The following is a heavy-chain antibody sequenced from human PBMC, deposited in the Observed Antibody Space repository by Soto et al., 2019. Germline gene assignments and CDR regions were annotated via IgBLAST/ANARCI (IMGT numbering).Heavy chain of an antibody. J-gene: IGHJ3*02. V-gene: IGHV1-69*04. Sequence: ASVKVSCKASGGTFSSYTISWVRQAPGQGLEWMGRIIPILGIANYAQKFQGRVTITADKSTSTAYMELSSLRSEDTAVYYCAKDRHDYEWAFDIWGQGTMVTVSS. CDR2: IIPILGIA. CDR1: GGTFSSYT. D-gene: IGHD4-17*01. CDR3: AKDRHDYEWAFDI.